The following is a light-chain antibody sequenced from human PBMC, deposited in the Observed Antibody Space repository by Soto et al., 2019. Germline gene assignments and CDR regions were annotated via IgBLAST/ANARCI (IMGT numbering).Light chain of an antibody. Sequence: DIQMTQSPSTLSASVGDRVTITCRASQSISDSLAWYQQKPGKAPKLLIYEASNLKSGVPSRFIGSGSGTEYTLTISSLQPDDFASYYCQQYIGYWTFGQGTKVEIK. V-gene: IGKV1-5*03. CDR2: EAS. CDR3: QQYIGYWT. J-gene: IGKJ1*01. CDR1: QSISDS.